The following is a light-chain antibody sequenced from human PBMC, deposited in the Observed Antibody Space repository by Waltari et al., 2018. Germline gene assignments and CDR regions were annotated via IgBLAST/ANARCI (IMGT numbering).Light chain of an antibody. V-gene: IGKV3-20*01. CDR1: QSVTSTS. J-gene: IGKJ4*01. CDR3: QQYDGEVVT. Sequence: DIVLTQSPGTLTLSPGERATLSCRASQSVTSTSLTQYQQKLGQAPMLLIYGTSSRATGIPDRFSVSGSGTDFTLTISRLEPEDFAVYYCQQYDGEVVTFGGGTKVEI. CDR2: GTS.